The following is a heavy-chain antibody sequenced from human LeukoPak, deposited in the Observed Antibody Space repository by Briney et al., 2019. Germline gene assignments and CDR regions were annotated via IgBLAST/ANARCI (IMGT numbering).Heavy chain of an antibody. J-gene: IGHJ4*02. CDR1: GYTFTSYV. D-gene: IGHD3-9*01. CDR3: ARVPTRNDIFYFDY. V-gene: IGHV7-4-1*02. CDR2: INTNTGNP. Sequence: ASVKVSCKASGYTFTSYVMNWVRQAPGQGLEWMGWINTNTGNPTYAQGFTGRFVFSLDTSVSTAYLQISSLKAEDTAVYYCARVPTRNDIFYFDYGGRGPLFTVSS.